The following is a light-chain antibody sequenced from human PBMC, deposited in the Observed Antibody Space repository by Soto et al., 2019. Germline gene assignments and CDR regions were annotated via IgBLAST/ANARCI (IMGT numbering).Light chain of an antibody. CDR2: EGS. V-gene: IGLV2-23*01. Sequence: QSALTQPASVSGSPGQSITISCTGTSSDVGSYNLVSWYQQHPGKAPKLMIYEGSKRPSGVSNRFSGSKSGNTGSLTTSGLQAEDEADYYCCSYAGSSTHVVFGGGTKLTVL. CDR1: SSDVGSYNL. J-gene: IGLJ2*01. CDR3: CSYAGSSTHVV.